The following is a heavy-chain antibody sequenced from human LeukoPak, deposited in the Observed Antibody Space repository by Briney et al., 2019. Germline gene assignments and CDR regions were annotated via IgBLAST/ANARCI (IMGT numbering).Heavy chain of an antibody. V-gene: IGHV3-23*01. CDR1: GFTFSSYA. J-gene: IGHJ4*02. CDR3: AKDKRGVVTAMRIYFDY. Sequence: GGSLRLSCAASGFTFSSYAMSWVRQAPGRGLEWVSAISGSGGSTYYADSVKGRFTISRDNSKNTLYLQMNSLRAEDTAVYYCAKDKRGVVTAMRIYFDYWGQGTLVTVSS. CDR2: ISGSGGST. D-gene: IGHD2-21*02.